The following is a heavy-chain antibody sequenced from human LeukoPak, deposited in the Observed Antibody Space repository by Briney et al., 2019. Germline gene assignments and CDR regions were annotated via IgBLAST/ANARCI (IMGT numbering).Heavy chain of an antibody. V-gene: IGHV3-23*01. CDR1: GFTFSTYA. Sequence: GGSLRLSCAASGFTFSTYAMMWVRQAPGKGLQWIATLTGYGGAYYAGSGEGRFIVSRDISKYTLLLQMYSLRAEDTAVYYCAKGAAAGKVDWFDPWGQGTLVTVSS. J-gene: IGHJ5*02. D-gene: IGHD6-13*01. CDR2: LTGYGGA. CDR3: AKGAAAGKVDWFDP.